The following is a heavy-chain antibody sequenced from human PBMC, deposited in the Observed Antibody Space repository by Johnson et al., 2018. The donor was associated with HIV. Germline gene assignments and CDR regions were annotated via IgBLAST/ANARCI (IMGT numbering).Heavy chain of an antibody. V-gene: IGHV3-64*01. CDR2: ISNNGGNT. D-gene: IGHD3-22*01. CDR3: AIPYYYDSGAYH. CDR1: GFTFSTYA. Sequence: VQLVESGGGVVQPGGSLRLSCAASGFTFSTYAMHWVRQAPGKGLEYVSAISNNGGNTYYATSVEGRFTISRDNSKNTLYLQMGSLRAEDMAVYYCAIPYYYDSGAYHWGQGTLVTVSS. J-gene: IGHJ3*01.